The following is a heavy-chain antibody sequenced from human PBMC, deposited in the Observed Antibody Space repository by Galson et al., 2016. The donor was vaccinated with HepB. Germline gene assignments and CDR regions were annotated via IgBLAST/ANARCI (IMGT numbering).Heavy chain of an antibody. D-gene: IGHD1-26*01. V-gene: IGHV1-8*01. J-gene: IGHJ4*02. CDR3: VRGEGVWGGH. Sequence: SVKVSCKAYGYTFGSYDINWVRQAAGQGFEWMGWMSPNSGNTGYAQKFQGRVTMTRDTSINTAYMELNTLRSEDTAVYYGVRGEGVWGGHWGQGTLVTVSS. CDR2: MSPNSGNT. CDR1: GYTFGSYD.